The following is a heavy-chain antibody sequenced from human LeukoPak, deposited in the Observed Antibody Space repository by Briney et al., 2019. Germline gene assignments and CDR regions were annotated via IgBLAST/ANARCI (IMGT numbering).Heavy chain of an antibody. V-gene: IGHV1-2*02. J-gene: IGHJ4*02. CDR1: GYTFTGYY. Sequence: ASVKVSCKASGYTFTGYYMHWVRQAPGQGLEWMGWINPNSGGTNYAQKFQGRVTMTRDTSISTAYMELSRLRSDDTAVYYCARGSRGVQLAGIKGHVGDYWGQGTLVTVSS. D-gene: IGHD6-19*01. CDR2: INPNSGGT. CDR3: ARGSRGVQLAGIKGHVGDY.